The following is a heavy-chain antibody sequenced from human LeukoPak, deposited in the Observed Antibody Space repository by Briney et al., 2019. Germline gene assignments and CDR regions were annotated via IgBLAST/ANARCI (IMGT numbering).Heavy chain of an antibody. CDR3: ARVFYYYDSSGYEKYYFDY. CDR2: INPNSGGT. Sequence: ASVKVSCKASGYTFTGYYMHRVRQAPGQGLEWMGWINPNSGGTNYAQKFQGRVTMTRDTSISTAYMELSRLRSDDTAVYYCARVFYYYDSSGYEKYYFDYWGQGTLVTVSS. D-gene: IGHD3-22*01. CDR1: GYTFTGYY. V-gene: IGHV1-2*02. J-gene: IGHJ4*02.